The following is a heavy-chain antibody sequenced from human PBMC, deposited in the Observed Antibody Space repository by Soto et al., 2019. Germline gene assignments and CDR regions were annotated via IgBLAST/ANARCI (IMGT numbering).Heavy chain of an antibody. CDR1: RFTFSNYA. V-gene: IGHV3-23*01. Sequence: EVQLLESGGGLVQPGGSLRLSCAASRFTFSNYAMSWVRQTPGKGLEWVSGISDSGGSAYNADSVKGRFTISRDNAKSTLYLQMNSLRVEDTAVYSCAKDVSYGGKRPYYFDYWGQGTLVSVSS. CDR2: ISDSGGSA. CDR3: AKDVSYGGKRPYYFDY. J-gene: IGHJ4*02. D-gene: IGHD4-17*01.